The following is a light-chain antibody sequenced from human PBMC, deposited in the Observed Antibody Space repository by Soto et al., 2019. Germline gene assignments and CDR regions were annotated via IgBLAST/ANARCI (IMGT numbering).Light chain of an antibody. CDR2: DST. CDR1: QSIHTS. V-gene: IGKV3-11*01. CDR3: QQRNVWPPIT. J-gene: IGKJ5*01. Sequence: VLTQSPATLSLSPGERATLSCRASQSIHTSLAWYQQKSGKPPRLVIYDSTLRAHGVPDRFAGSRSGTEFTLTINSLEPEDFAVYYCQQRNVWPPITFGQGTRLEIK.